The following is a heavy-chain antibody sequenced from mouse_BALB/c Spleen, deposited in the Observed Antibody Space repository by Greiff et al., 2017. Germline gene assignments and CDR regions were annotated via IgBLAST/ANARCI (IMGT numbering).Heavy chain of an antibody. J-gene: IGHJ4*01. V-gene: IGHV1-82*01. CDR2: IYPGDGDT. Sequence: VQLQQSGPELVKPGASVKISCKASGYAFSSSWMNWVKQRPGQGLEWIGRIYPGDGDTNYNGKFKGKATLTADKSSSTAYMQLSSLTSVDSAVYFCARWFYAMDYWGQGTSVTVSS. D-gene: IGHD2-2*01. CDR1: GYAFSSSW. CDR3: ARWFYAMDY.